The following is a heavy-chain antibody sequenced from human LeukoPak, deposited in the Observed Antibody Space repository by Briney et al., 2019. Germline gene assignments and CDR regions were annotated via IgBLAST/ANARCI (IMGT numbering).Heavy chain of an antibody. CDR1: GGSISSRSYY. V-gene: IGHV4-61*02. J-gene: IGHJ6*03. CDR3: ARTGYCSGGSWYHYYYYYMDV. Sequence: SQTLSLTCTVSGGSISSRSYYWSWIRQPAGKGLEWIGRIYTSGSTNYNPSLKSRVTISVDTSKNQFSLKLSSVTAADTAVYYCARTGYCSGGSWYHYYYYYMDVWGKGTTVTISS. D-gene: IGHD2-15*01. CDR2: IYTSGST.